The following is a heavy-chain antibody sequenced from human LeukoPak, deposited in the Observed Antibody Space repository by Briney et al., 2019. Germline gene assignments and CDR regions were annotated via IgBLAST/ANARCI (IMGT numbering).Heavy chain of an antibody. J-gene: IGHJ5*02. D-gene: IGHD6-19*01. Sequence: ASVKVSCKASGYTFTGYYMHWVRQAPGQGLEWMGRINPNSGGTNYAQKFQGRVTMTRDTSISTAYMELSRLRSDDTAVYYCARERYSSGWQRRWFDPWGQGTLVTVSS. CDR1: GYTFTGYY. V-gene: IGHV1-2*06. CDR3: ARERYSSGWQRRWFDP. CDR2: INPNSGGT.